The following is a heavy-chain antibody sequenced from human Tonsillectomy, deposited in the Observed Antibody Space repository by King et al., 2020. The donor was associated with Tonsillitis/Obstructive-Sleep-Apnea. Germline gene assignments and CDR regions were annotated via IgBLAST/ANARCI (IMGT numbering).Heavy chain of an antibody. J-gene: IGHJ4*01. D-gene: IGHD2-2*01. CDR2: IDWDDDK. Sequence: RVTLKESGPALVKPTQTLTLTCTFSGLSLSTSGMCVSWIRQPPGKALEWLARIDWDDDKYYSTSLKTRLAISKDTSKNQVVLTMTNMDPVDTATYYCARTLGSCSSTSCYWTLWYWGHGTLVTVSS. CDR1: GLSLSTSGMC. V-gene: IGHV2-70*11. CDR3: ARTLGSCSSTSCYWTLWY.